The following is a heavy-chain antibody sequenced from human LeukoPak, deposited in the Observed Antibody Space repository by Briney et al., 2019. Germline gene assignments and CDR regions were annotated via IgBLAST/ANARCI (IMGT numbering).Heavy chain of an antibody. Sequence: PGGSLRLSCAASGFTFSSYAMSWVRQAPGKGLEWVSSFSGSGGGTYYADSVKGRFTISRDNSKNTLYLQMNSLRAEDTAVYYCAKDRDGSGPYNWFDPWGQGTLVTVSS. D-gene: IGHD3-10*01. V-gene: IGHV3-23*01. J-gene: IGHJ5*02. CDR1: GFTFSSYA. CDR3: AKDRDGSGPYNWFDP. CDR2: FSGSGGGT.